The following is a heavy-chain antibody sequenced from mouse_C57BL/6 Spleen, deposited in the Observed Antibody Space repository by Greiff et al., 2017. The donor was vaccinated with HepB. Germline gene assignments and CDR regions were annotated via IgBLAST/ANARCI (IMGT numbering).Heavy chain of an antibody. Sequence: QVQLKESGAELVKPGASVKISCKASGYAFSSYWMNWVKQRPGKGLEWIGQIYPGDGDTNYNGKFKGKATLTADKSSSTAYMQLSSLTSEDSAVYFCVNLSYYYAMDYWGQGTSVTVSS. CDR2: IYPGDGDT. CDR1: GYAFSSYW. CDR3: VNLSYYYAMDY. J-gene: IGHJ4*01. V-gene: IGHV1-80*01. D-gene: IGHD6-1*01.